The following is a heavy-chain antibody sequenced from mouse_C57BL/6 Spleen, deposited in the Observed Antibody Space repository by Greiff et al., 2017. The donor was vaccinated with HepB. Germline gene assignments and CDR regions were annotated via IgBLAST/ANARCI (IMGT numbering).Heavy chain of an antibody. D-gene: IGHD1-1*01. CDR2: INPNYGTT. CDR3: TVVVSPWYFDV. J-gene: IGHJ1*03. V-gene: IGHV1-39*01. CDR1: GYSFTDYN. Sequence: VQLQQSGPELVKPGASVKISCKASGYSFTDYNMNWVKQSNGKSLEWIGVINPNYGTTSYNQKFKGKATLTVDQSSSTAYMQLNSLTSEEAAVDYCTVVVSPWYFDVWGTGTTVTVSS.